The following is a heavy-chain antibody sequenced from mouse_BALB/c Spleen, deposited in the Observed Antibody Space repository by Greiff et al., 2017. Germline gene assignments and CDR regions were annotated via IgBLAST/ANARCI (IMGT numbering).Heavy chain of an antibody. D-gene: IGHD4-1*01. J-gene: IGHJ3*01. CDR3: ASQTKLGRGFAY. Sequence: QVQLKESGPGLVAPSQSLSITCTVSGFSLSRYSVHWVRQPPGKGLEWLGMIWGGGSTDYNSALKSRLSISKDNSKSQVFLKMNSLQTDDTAMYYGASQTKLGRGFAYWGQGTLVTVSA. CDR1: GFSLSRYS. V-gene: IGHV2-6-4*01. CDR2: IWGGGST.